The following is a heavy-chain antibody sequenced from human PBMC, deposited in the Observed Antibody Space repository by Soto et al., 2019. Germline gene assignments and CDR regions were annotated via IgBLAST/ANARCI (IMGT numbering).Heavy chain of an antibody. Sequence: VQLVESGGDLVQPGGSLRLSCAASGFTFSNYEMNWVRQAPGKGLEWVSYIGSSAGTIYYADSVKGRFTISRDNATNSLNLQMNSLRAEDTAVYYCAREFSTAYYTIPSAMDVWGQGTTVTVSS. V-gene: IGHV3-48*03. CDR2: IGSSAGTI. CDR1: GFTFSNYE. J-gene: IGHJ6*02. D-gene: IGHD3-9*01. CDR3: AREFSTAYYTIPSAMDV.